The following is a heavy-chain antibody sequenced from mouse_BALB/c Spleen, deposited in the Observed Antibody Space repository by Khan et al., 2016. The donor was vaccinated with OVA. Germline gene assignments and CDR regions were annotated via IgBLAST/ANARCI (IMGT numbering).Heavy chain of an antibody. J-gene: IGHJ4*01. CDR1: GYSITSGYA. Sequence: EVQLQESGPDLVKPSQSLSPTCTVTGYSITSGYAWHWIRQFPGNKLEWMAYIYFSGSINYNPSLKSRISVTRDTSKNQFFLQLNSVTSEDTATYYCTRYGNNMDYWSPGTTVTVSS. CDR3: TRYGNNMDY. D-gene: IGHD2-1*01. V-gene: IGHV3-1*02. CDR2: IYFSGSI.